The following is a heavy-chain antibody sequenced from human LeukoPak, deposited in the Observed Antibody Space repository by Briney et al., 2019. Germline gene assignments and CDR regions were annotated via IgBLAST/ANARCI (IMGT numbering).Heavy chain of an antibody. CDR1: GFTFSSYG. D-gene: IGHD3-16*01. CDR2: IRYDGSNK. J-gene: IGHJ6*02. V-gene: IGHV3-30*02. Sequence: GGSLRLSCAASGFTFSSYGMHWVRQAPGKGLEWVAFIRYDGSNKYYADSVKGRFTISRDNSKNTLYLQMNSLRAEDTAVYYCARDPTLGGGSYYYYYGMDVWGQGTTVTVSS. CDR3: ARDPTLGGGSYYYYYGMDV.